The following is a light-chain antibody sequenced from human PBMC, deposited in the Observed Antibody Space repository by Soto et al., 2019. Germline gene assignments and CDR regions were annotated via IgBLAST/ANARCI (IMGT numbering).Light chain of an antibody. J-gene: IGKJ2*01. CDR1: QNINNW. CDR3: QRYDGY. CDR2: GAS. Sequence: DTQMTQSPSTLSASVGDTVTITCRARQNINNWLAWYQQKPEKVSKLLIYGASTLEDGVPSRFSGSRSGTEFTLTINSLQPDDFATYYCQRYDGYFGQGTKLEI. V-gene: IGKV1-5*01.